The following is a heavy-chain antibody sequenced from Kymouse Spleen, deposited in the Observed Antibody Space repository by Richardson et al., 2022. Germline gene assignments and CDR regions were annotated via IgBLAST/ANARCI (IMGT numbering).Heavy chain of an antibody. CDR3: ATQQLAYYYYYYGMDV. V-gene: IGHV4-39*01. Sequence: QLQLQESGPGLVKPSETLSLTCTVSGGSISSSSYYWGWIRQPPGKGLEWIGSIYYSGSTYYNPSLKSRVTISVDTSKNQFSLKLSSVTAADTAVYYCATQQLAYYYYYYGMDVWGQGTTVTVSS. J-gene: IGHJ6*02. CDR2: IYYSGST. CDR1: GGSISSSSYY. D-gene: IGHD6-13*01.